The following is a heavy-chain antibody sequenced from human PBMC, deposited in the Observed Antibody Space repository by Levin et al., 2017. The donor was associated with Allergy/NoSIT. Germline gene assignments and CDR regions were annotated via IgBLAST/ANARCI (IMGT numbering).Heavy chain of an antibody. J-gene: IGHJ6*02. CDR3: AKGLESHNFGVDV. CDR1: GFTFSNSA. V-gene: IGHV3-23*01. Sequence: GESLKISCAASGFTFSNSAMNWVRQAPGKGLECVSTIGGTSDYTLYADSVKGRFTMSRDTSKSTLYLQMNSLRPEDTALYYCAKGLESHNFGVDVWGQGTTVTVSS. CDR2: IGGTSDYT.